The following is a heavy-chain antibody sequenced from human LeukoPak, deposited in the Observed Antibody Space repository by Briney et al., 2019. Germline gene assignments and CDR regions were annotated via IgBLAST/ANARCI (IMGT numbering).Heavy chain of an antibody. CDR2: IYSGGST. V-gene: IGHV3-53*01. Sequence: PGGSLRLSCAASGFTVSSNYMSWVRQAPGKGLEWVSVIYSGGSTYYADSVKGRFTISRDNSKNTLYLQMNSLRAEDTAVYYCAVDRGSYGSGSPLDAFDIWGQGTMVTVSS. CDR3: AVDRGSYGSGSPLDAFDI. J-gene: IGHJ3*02. D-gene: IGHD3-10*01. CDR1: GFTVSSNY.